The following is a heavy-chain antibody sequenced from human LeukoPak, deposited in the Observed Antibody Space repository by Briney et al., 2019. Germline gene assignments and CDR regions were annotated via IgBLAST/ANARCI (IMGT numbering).Heavy chain of an antibody. V-gene: IGHV2-5*02. CDR3: AHRPEYDSSGYYDY. D-gene: IGHD3-22*01. CDR1: GFSLNTSGVG. J-gene: IGHJ4*02. Sequence: SGPTLVKPTQTLTLTCTFSGFSLNTSGVGVGWIRQPPGKAPEWLALIYWDDDKRYSPSLKSRLTITKDASKNQVVLTMTNMDPVDTATYHCAHRPEYDSSGYYDYWGQGTLVTVSS. CDR2: IYWDDDK.